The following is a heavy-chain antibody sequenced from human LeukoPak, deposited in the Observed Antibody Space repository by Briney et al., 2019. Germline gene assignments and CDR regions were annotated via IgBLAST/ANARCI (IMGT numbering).Heavy chain of an antibody. CDR2: ISAYNGNT. Sequence: VASVKVSCKASGHTFTSYGISWVRQAPGQGLEWMGWISAYNGNTNYAQKLQGRVTMTTDTSTSTAYMELRSLRSDDTAVYYCARFLVTMVRGVSNNFDYWGQGTLVTVSS. D-gene: IGHD3-10*01. CDR1: GHTFTSYG. CDR3: ARFLVTMVRGVSNNFDY. J-gene: IGHJ4*02. V-gene: IGHV1-18*01.